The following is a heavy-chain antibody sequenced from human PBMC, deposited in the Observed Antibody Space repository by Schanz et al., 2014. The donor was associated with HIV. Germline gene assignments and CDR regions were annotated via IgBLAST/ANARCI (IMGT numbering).Heavy chain of an antibody. V-gene: IGHV4-34*02. Sequence: QVQLQQWGARVLKPSGTLSLTCAVYGGSFSGYYWSWIRQAPGKGLEWIGEINHRGKTNYNPSLKRRVTLSSDMSKNQFSWKLTSVTAADTAVYYCAREKGGTTAWYGTYYFDYWGQGTQVTVSS. CDR3: AREKGGTTAWYGTYYFDY. CDR1: GGSFSGYY. J-gene: IGHJ4*02. D-gene: IGHD1-1*01. CDR2: INHRGKT.